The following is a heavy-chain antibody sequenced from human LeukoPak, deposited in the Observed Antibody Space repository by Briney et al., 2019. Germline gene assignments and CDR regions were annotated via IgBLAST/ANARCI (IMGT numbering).Heavy chain of an antibody. J-gene: IGHJ4*02. CDR3: ARVDIAAAHVDY. Sequence: SETLSLTCAVYGGSFSGYYWSRIRQPPGKGLEWVGEINHSGSTNYNPSLKSRVTISVDTSKNQFSLKLSSVTAADTAVYYCARVDIAAAHVDYWGQGTLVTVSS. CDR2: INHSGST. D-gene: IGHD6-13*01. V-gene: IGHV4-34*01. CDR1: GGSFSGYY.